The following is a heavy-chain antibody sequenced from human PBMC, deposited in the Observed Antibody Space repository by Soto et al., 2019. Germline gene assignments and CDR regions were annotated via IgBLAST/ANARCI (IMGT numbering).Heavy chain of an antibody. CDR2: LNYGGRT. J-gene: IGHJ6*02. CDR3: ARWDFYYGMDA. V-gene: IGHV4-61*01. Sequence: PSETLSLTCTVSGASVTSSRYYWNWIRQPPGKGLEWIGFLNYGGRTIYDPSLRSRVTILVDTSKNEFSLKLSSVIAADTAVYYCARWDFYYGMDAWGQGTTVTVSS. CDR1: GASVTSSRYY.